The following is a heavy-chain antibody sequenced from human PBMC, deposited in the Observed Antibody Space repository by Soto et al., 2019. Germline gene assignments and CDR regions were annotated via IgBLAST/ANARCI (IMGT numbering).Heavy chain of an antibody. CDR3: ARDPYNVLMVNAPSLYGMDV. Sequence: SVKGSCTAFGYTFTTYDISWVRQAPGQGLEWMGRISTCNGDTNYPQSLQGRLTMTTDTSTDTAYMELRSLRSDDTAVYYCARDPYNVLMVNAPSLYGMDVWGQGTTVTVSS. CDR2: ISTCNGDT. CDR1: GYTFTTYD. V-gene: IGHV1-18*01. D-gene: IGHD2-8*01. J-gene: IGHJ6*02.